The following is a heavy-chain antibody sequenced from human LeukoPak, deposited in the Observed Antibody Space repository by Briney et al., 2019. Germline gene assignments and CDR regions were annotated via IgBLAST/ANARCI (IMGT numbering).Heavy chain of an antibody. Sequence: PSGSLRLSCAASGFTFSSYWMHWVRQPPGKGLVWVSRINSDGTGTSYTDSVKGRFTISRDNCKNTLYLQMNSLRAEDTAVYYCAVGSTMIDYWGQGTLVTVSS. J-gene: IGHJ4*02. CDR1: GFTFSSYW. CDR2: INSDGTGT. CDR3: AVGSTMIDY. D-gene: IGHD1-26*01. V-gene: IGHV3-74*01.